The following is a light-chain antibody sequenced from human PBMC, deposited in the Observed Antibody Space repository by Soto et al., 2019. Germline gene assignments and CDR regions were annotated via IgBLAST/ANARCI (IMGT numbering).Light chain of an antibody. J-gene: IGKJ5*01. Sequence: EVVLTQSPGTLSLSPGGRATLSCRASQSVIRRLAWYQQRPGQSPRLLISGASMRASGVPVRFIGSGSGTDFTLTITRLEPEDFAVYYCQQYGGSPITFGLGTRLEIK. CDR3: QQYGGSPIT. CDR1: QSVIRR. CDR2: GAS. V-gene: IGKV3-20*01.